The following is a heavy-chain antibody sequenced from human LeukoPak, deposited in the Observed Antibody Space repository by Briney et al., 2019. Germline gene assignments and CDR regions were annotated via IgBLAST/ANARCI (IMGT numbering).Heavy chain of an antibody. D-gene: IGHD2-8*01. CDR3: ARKTYCTTGRCYYGMDV. CDR2: IYPGDFTT. J-gene: IGHJ6*04. Sequence: GESLKISCEASGYSFTSYWIAWVRQMPGKGLEWMGIIYPGDFTTRYSPSFQGQVTISADRSTNTAYLQWNSLTASDTATYYCARKTYCTTGRCYYGMDVWGEGTTVTVTS. CDR1: GYSFTSYW. V-gene: IGHV5-51*01.